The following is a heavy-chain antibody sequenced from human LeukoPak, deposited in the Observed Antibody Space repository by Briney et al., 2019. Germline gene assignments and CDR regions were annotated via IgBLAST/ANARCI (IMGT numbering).Heavy chain of an antibody. Sequence: SGTLSLTCTVSGGSSTNYYWSWIRQPPGKGLEWIGYSHYSGDTNYNPSLKSRVTISLDMSKNRFSLNLRSVTAADTAVYYCATWRLGQQSFDYWGQGTLVTVSS. CDR2: SHYSGDT. CDR1: GGSSTNYY. CDR3: ATWRLGQQSFDY. V-gene: IGHV4-59*01. D-gene: IGHD1-1*01. J-gene: IGHJ4*02.